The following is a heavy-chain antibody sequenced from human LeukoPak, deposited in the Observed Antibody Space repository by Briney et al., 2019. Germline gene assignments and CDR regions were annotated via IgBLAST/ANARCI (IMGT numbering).Heavy chain of an antibody. CDR3: AKDGWYAEYFQH. V-gene: IGHV3-23*01. CDR2: ISGSGGST. J-gene: IGHJ1*01. Sequence: TGGSLRLSCAASGFTFSSYAMSWVRQAPGKGLEWVSAISGSGGSTYYADSVKGRFTISRDNSKNTLYLQMHSLRAEDTAVYYCAKDGWYAEYFQHWGQGTLVTVSS. D-gene: IGHD6-19*01. CDR1: GFTFSSYA.